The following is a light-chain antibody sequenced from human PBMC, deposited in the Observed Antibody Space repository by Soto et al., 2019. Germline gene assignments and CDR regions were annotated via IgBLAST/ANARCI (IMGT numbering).Light chain of an antibody. J-gene: IGLJ2*01. Sequence: QSVLTQPPSASETPGQKVFISCSGSSSNIGGTNYAYWYQQLPGAAPKLLMHSNNLRPSGVPERISGSKFGTAASLAISGLRSEDEAVYYCASWDDRLGAVIFGGGTKVTVL. CDR3: ASWDDRLGAVI. V-gene: IGLV1-47*02. CDR2: SNN. CDR1: SSNIGGTNY.